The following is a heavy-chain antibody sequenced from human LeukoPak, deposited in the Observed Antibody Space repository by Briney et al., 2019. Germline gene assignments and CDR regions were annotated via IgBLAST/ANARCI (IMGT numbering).Heavy chain of an antibody. Sequence: GGSLRLSCAASGFTFSSYAMSWVRQAPGKGLEWVSGISDSGGSTYYADSVKGRFTISRDNSKNTLYLQMNSLRAEDMALCYCAKADSSGWYGWFDPWGQGTLVTVSS. D-gene: IGHD6-19*01. CDR3: AKADSSGWYGWFDP. J-gene: IGHJ5*02. CDR2: ISDSGGST. V-gene: IGHV3-23*01. CDR1: GFTFSSYA.